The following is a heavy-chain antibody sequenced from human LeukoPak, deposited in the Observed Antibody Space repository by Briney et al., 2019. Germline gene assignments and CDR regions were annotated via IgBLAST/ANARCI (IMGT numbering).Heavy chain of an antibody. V-gene: IGHV4-38-2*02. Sequence: SETLSLTCTVSGYSISSGYYWGWIRQPPGKGLEWIGSIYHSGSTYYNPSLKSRVTISVDTSKNQFSLKLSSVTAADTAVYYCARALGIAASGWFDPWGRGTLVTVSS. CDR2: IYHSGST. CDR1: GYSISSGYY. D-gene: IGHD2-15*01. CDR3: ARALGIAASGWFDP. J-gene: IGHJ5*02.